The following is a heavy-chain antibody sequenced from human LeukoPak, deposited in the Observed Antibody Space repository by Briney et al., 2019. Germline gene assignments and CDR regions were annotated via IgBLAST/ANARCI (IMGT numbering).Heavy chain of an antibody. V-gene: IGHV1-18*01. D-gene: IGHD6-19*01. CDR1: GYTFTSYG. Sequence: ASVKVSCKASGYTFTSYGISWVRQAPGQGLEWMGWISAYNGNTNCAQKLQGRVTMTTDTSTSTAYMELRSLRSDDTAVYYCARDVSGWYHTDAFDIWGQGTMVTVSS. CDR3: ARDVSGWYHTDAFDI. J-gene: IGHJ3*02. CDR2: ISAYNGNT.